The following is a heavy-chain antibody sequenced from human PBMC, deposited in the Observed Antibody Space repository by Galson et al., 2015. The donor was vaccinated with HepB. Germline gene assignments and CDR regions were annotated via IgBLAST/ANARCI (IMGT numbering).Heavy chain of an antibody. Sequence: SVKVSCKASGGTFSSYTISWLRQAPGQGLEWMGRIIPIVDIANYPQKFQDRVTITADKSTSTAYMELSSLRSDDTDVYYCARYSPSRCPSTTCYLHAFDRWGHGSLVTVSS. J-gene: IGHJ4*01. CDR1: GGTFSSYT. V-gene: IGHV1-69*02. CDR2: IIPIVDIA. CDR3: ARYSPSRCPSTTCYLHAFDR. D-gene: IGHD2-2*01.